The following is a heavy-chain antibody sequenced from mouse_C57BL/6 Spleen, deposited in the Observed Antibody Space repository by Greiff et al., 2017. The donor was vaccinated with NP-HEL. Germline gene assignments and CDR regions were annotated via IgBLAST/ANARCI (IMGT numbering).Heavy chain of an antibody. CDR2: IRNKANGYTT. CDR1: GFTFTDYY. Sequence: EVQLVESGGGLVQPGGSLSLSCAASGFTFTDYYMSWVRQPPGKALEWLGFIRNKANGYTTEYSASVKGRFTISRDNSQSILYLQMNALRAEDSATYYCARSGYDYDEFAYWGQGTLVTVSA. D-gene: IGHD2-4*01. CDR3: ARSGYDYDEFAY. J-gene: IGHJ3*01. V-gene: IGHV7-3*01.